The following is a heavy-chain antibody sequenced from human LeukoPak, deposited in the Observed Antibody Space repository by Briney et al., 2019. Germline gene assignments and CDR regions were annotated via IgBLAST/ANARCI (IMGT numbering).Heavy chain of an antibody. CDR2: IKPSGDST. CDR1: GYTLTELS. J-gene: IGHJ4*02. V-gene: IGHV1-46*01. CDR3: AREDCSSTSCYAYFDY. Sequence: ASVKVSCKVSGYTLTELSMHWVRQAPGQGLEWMGTIKPSGDSTSYAQKFQGRVTMTRDTSTSTVYMELSSLRSEDTAVYYCAREDCSSTSCYAYFDYWGQGTLVTVSS. D-gene: IGHD2-2*01.